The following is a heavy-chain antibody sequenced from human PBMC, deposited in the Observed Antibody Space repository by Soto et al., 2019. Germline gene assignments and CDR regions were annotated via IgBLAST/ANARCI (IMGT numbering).Heavy chain of an antibody. V-gene: IGHV3-21*01. Sequence: PGGSLRLSCAASGFTFSSYSMNWVRQASGKGLEWVSSISSSSSYICYADSVKGRFTISRDNAKNSLYLQMNSLRAEDTAVYYCARSSAPHYDPDAFDIWGQGTMVTVSS. D-gene: IGHD3-3*01. J-gene: IGHJ3*02. CDR1: GFTFSSYS. CDR2: ISSSSSYI. CDR3: ARSSAPHYDPDAFDI.